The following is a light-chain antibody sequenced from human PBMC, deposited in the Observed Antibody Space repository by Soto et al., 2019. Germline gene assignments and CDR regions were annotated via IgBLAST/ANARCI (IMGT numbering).Light chain of an antibody. J-gene: IGLJ1*01. V-gene: IGLV2-14*01. CDR3: SSYTSANTLGYV. Sequence: QSALTQPASVSGSPGQSITISCTGTSSDVGGYDYVSWYQQHPGKAPKLIIYEVTYRPSGISDRFSGSKSGNTASLTISGLQAEDEAAYYCSSYTSANTLGYVFGTGTKVTVL. CDR2: EVT. CDR1: SSDVGGYDY.